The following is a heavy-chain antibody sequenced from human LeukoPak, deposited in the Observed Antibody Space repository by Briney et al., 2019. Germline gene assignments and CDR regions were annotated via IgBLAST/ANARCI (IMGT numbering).Heavy chain of an antibody. CDR1: GYTFTSYG. CDR3: ARDDECSSTSCYWGDYYYYGMDV. V-gene: IGHV1-18*01. Sequence: ASVKVSCKASGYTFTSYGISWVRQAPGQGLGWMGWISAYNGNTNYAQKLQGRVTMTTDTSTSTAYMELRSLRSDDTAVYYCARDDECSSTSCYWGDYYYYGMDVWGQGTTVTVSS. D-gene: IGHD2-2*01. CDR2: ISAYNGNT. J-gene: IGHJ6*02.